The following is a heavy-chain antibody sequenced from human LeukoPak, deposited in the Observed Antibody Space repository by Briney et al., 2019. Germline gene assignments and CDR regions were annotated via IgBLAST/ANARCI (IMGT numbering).Heavy chain of an antibody. CDR1: GFIFSSYG. V-gene: IGHV3-30*02. Sequence: GGSLRLSCAASGFIFSSYGMHWVRQAPGKGLEWVAFIRYDGRNKYYADSVKGRFTISRDNSKNTLYLQMNSLRAEDTAVYYCAKAGSSSSWFYSNWLGPWGQGTLVTVST. J-gene: IGHJ5*02. CDR3: AKAGSSSSWFYSNWLGP. D-gene: IGHD6-13*01. CDR2: IRYDGRNK.